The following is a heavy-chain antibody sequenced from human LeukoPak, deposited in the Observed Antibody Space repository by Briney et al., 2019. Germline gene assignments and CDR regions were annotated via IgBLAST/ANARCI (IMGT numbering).Heavy chain of an antibody. D-gene: IGHD6-6*01. CDR1: GFTFSSYA. CDR3: ARVYSSSSGKNAFDV. Sequence: GGSLRLSCAASGFTFSSYAMSWVRQAPGKGLEWVSGISGSGDNTYYADSVKGRFTISRDNAKNSLDLQMNSLRVEDTAVYYCARVYSSSSGKNAFDVWGQGTMVTVSS. J-gene: IGHJ3*01. CDR2: ISGSGDNT. V-gene: IGHV3-23*01.